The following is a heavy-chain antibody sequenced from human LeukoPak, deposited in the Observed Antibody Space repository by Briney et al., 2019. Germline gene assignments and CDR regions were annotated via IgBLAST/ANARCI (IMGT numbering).Heavy chain of an antibody. V-gene: IGHV3-23*01. Sequence: PGGSLRLSCAASGFTFSDHSMSWIRQSPGKGLEWVSGISDSGGSTHYADSVKGRFTISRDNSKNTLYLHMNSLRLEDTAVYWCAKTLWGLTLLSSDYWGQGTLVTVSS. CDR2: ISDSGGST. D-gene: IGHD3-16*01. J-gene: IGHJ4*02. CDR1: GFTFSDHS. CDR3: AKTLWGLTLLSSDY.